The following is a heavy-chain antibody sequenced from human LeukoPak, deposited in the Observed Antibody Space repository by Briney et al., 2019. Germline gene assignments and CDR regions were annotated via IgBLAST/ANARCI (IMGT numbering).Heavy chain of an antibody. V-gene: IGHV4-39*07. CDR3: ARERGYYHSSGYYPYYFDY. Sequence: SEALSLTCTVSGGSISSSSYYWGWIRQPTGKGLEWIGSIYYSGSTYYNPSLKSRVTISVDTSKNQFSLKLSSVTAADTAVYYCARERGYYHSSGYYPYYFDYWGQGTLVTVSS. D-gene: IGHD3-22*01. J-gene: IGHJ4*02. CDR1: GGSISSSSYY. CDR2: IYYSGST.